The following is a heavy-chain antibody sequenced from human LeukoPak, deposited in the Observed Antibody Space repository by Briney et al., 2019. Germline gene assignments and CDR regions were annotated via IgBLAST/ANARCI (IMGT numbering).Heavy chain of an antibody. J-gene: IGHJ4*02. CDR2: IYYSGST. V-gene: IGHV4-39*07. CDR1: GGSISSSSYY. Sequence: PSQTLSLTCTVPGGSISSSSYYWGWIRQPPGKGLEWIGSIYYSGSTYYNPSLKSRVTISVDTSKNQFSLKLSSVTAADTAVYYCARDQTYSGSGIYTYFDYWGQGILVTVSS. CDR3: ARDQTYSGSGIYTYFDY. D-gene: IGHD3-10*01.